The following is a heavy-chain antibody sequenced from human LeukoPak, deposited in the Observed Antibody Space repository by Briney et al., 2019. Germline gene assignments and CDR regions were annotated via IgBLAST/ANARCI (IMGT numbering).Heavy chain of an antibody. CDR2: IRGNGNST. J-gene: IGHJ4*02. CDR3: SRRVPFDY. V-gene: IGHV3-23*01. CDR1: GFSFSNFA. Sequence: GSMTPSSAASGFSFSNFATNWVRQAPGKGLEWVSSIRGNGNSTYYAASVKGRFVISRDNSKNTLYLQMSSLSAEDTAVYYCSRRVPFDYWGQKSGHRLL.